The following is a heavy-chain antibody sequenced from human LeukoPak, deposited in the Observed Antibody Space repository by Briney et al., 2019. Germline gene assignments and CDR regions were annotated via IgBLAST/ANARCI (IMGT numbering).Heavy chain of an antibody. J-gene: IGHJ5*02. V-gene: IGHV3-48*03. CDR3: ASTMVRGRLDP. D-gene: IGHD3-10*01. CDR2: ISSSGSTI. CDR1: GFTFSSYE. Sequence: PGGSLRLSCAASGFTFSSYEMNWVRQAPGKGLEWVSYISSSGSTIYYADSVKGRFTISRDNAKNSLYLQMNSLRAEDTAVYYCASTMVRGRLDPWGQGTLVTVSS.